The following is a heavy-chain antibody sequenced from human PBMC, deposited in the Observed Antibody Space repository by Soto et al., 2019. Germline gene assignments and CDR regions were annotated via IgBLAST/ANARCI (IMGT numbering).Heavy chain of an antibody. CDR1: GFTFSNYA. CDR2: ISDSAGST. D-gene: IGHD2-21*01. J-gene: IGHJ5*02. Sequence: EVQLLESGGGLVQPGGSLRLSCAASGFTFSNYAMTWVRQAPGKGLDWVTSISDSAGSTEYADSVKGRFTVSRDNSKNALNLQMNSLRADDTAVYYCAKERCGGGNCDQGWFAPWGQGTLVIVSS. V-gene: IGHV3-23*01. CDR3: AKERCGGGNCDQGWFAP.